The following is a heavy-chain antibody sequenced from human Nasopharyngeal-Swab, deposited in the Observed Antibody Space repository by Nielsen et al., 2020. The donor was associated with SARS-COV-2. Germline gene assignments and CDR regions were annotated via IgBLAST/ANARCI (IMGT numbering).Heavy chain of an antibody. CDR3: ARELGYSTPGY. Sequence: SVTVSFQASGYTFTSYDINWVRQATGQGLEWMGWMNPNSGNTGYAQKFQGRVTMTRNTSISTAYMELSSLRSEDTAVYYCARELGYSTPGYWGQGTLVTVSS. CDR2: MNPNSGNT. V-gene: IGHV1-8*01. D-gene: IGHD6-13*01. J-gene: IGHJ4*02. CDR1: GYTFTSYD.